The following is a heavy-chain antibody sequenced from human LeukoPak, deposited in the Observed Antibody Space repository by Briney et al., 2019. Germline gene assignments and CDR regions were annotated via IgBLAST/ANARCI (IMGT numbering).Heavy chain of an antibody. CDR3: AKGGWGYCSSTSCYPNYYYYYMDV. Sequence: GGSLRLSCLASKFTFNNYAMTWVRQAPGKGLEWVSSISGSGDNMDYADSVKGRFTISRDNSKNTLYLQMNSLRAEDTAIYYCAKGGWGYCSSTSCYPNYYYYYMDVWGKGTTVTVSS. CDR2: ISGSGDNM. CDR1: KFTFNNYA. V-gene: IGHV3-23*01. J-gene: IGHJ6*03. D-gene: IGHD2-2*01.